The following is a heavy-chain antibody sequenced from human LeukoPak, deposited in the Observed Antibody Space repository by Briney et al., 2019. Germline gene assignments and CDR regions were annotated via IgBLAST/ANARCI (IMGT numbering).Heavy chain of an antibody. CDR2: IYYSGSS. CDR1: GGSVSSNNYY. CDR3: ARDRGLWYFDL. Sequence: PSETLSLTCTVSGGSVSSNNYYWGWIRQPPGKGLEWIASIYYSGSSYYNPSLKSRVTISVDTSKNQFSLKLTSVTAADTAVYYCARDRGLWYFDLWGRGTLVTVSS. V-gene: IGHV4-39*07. J-gene: IGHJ2*01.